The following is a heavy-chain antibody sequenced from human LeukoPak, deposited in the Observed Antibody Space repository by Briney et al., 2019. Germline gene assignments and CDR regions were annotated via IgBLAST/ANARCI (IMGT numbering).Heavy chain of an antibody. CDR3: ARGQYYDFWSGYYYST. Sequence: SETLSLTCAVYGGSFSGYYWSWIRQHPGKGLEWIGYIYYSGSTYYNPSLKSRVTISVDTSKNQFSLKLSSVTAADTAVYYCARGQYYDFWSGYYYSTWGQGTLVTVSS. D-gene: IGHD3-3*01. J-gene: IGHJ5*02. CDR2: IYYSGST. V-gene: IGHV4-31*11. CDR1: GGSFSGYY.